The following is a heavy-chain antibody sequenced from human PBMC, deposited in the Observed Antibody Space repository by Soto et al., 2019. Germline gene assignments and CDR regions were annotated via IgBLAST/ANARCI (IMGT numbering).Heavy chain of an antibody. CDR3: VKVGGSSSWYRFYFDY. CDR2: ISYDGSTI. J-gene: IGHJ4*02. V-gene: IGHV3-30*18. CDR1: GFTFSSYA. Sequence: PGGSLRLSCAASGFTFSSYAMHWVRQAPGKGLEWVAVISYDGSTIYYADSVKGRFSISRDNSKNTLHLEMHNLRPEDTAICYCVKVGGSSSWYRFYFDYWGQGTLVTVSS. D-gene: IGHD6-13*01.